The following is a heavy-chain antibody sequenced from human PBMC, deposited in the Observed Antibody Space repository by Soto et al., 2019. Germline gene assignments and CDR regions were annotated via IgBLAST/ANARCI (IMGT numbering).Heavy chain of an antibody. CDR2: IWYDGSNK. J-gene: IGHJ4*02. V-gene: IGHV3-33*01. D-gene: IGHD3-3*01. CDR1: GFTFSTYG. CDR3: ARETMKYYDFRSGYFAPGEY. Sequence: QVQLVESGGGVVQPGRSLRLSCAASGFTFSTYGMHWVRQAPGKGLEWVAVIWYDGSNKYYADSVKGRFTISRDNSKNTLYLQMNSLRAEDTALYYCARETMKYYDFRSGYFAPGEYWGQGTLVTVSS.